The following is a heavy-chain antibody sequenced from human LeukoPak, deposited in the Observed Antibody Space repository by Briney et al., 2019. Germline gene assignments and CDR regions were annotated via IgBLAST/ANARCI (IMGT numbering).Heavy chain of an antibody. J-gene: IGHJ4*02. CDR2: INHGGST. CDR3: ATYIRYCSGGSCYFDY. CDR1: GVSFSGYY. V-gene: IGHV4-34*01. D-gene: IGHD2-15*01. Sequence: SETLSLTCAVYGVSFSGYYWSWIRQPPGKGLEWIGEINHGGSTNYNPSLKSRVTISVDTSKNQFSLKLSSVTAADTAVYYCATYIRYCSGGSCYFDYWGQGTLVTVSS.